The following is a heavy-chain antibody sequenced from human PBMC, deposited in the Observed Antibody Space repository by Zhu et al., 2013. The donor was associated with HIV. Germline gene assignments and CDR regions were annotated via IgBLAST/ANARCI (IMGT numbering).Heavy chain of an antibody. CDR1: GFSVSSKY. Sequence: EVQQVESGGGLIQPGGSLRLSCAASGFSVSSKYMSWVRQAPGKGLEWVSVIYDADNTQYADSVKGRFTISRDKSKNTLYLQMNSLRAEDTAVYYCARAEQWLAFIGWGQGTLVTVSS. CDR3: ARAEQWLAFIG. J-gene: IGHJ4*02. D-gene: IGHD6-19*01. CDR2: IYDADNT. V-gene: IGHV3-53*01.